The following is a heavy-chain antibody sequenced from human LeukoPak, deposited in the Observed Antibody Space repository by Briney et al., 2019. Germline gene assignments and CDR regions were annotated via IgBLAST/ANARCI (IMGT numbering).Heavy chain of an antibody. CDR1: GFTFISYA. J-gene: IGHJ4*02. CDR3: ASQRWLQSSFDY. CDR2: ISSNGGST. Sequence: GWSLRLSCATAGFTFISYAMHWARQSPGKGLEYVSAISSNGGSTYYANSVKGRFTISRDNSKNTLYLQMGSLRAEDMAVYYCASQRWLQSSFDYWGQGTLVTVSS. D-gene: IGHD5-24*01. V-gene: IGHV3-64*01.